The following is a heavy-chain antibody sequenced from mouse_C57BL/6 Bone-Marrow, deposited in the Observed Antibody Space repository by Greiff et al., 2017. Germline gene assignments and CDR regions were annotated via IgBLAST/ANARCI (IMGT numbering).Heavy chain of an antibody. Sequence: VQLQQSGPGLAAPSQSLSITCTVSGFSLTSYGVSWVRQPPGQGLEWLGVIWGDGSTTYHSALISRLSISRDKSKSQVFLKLNSLQTDDTAAYYCARACYCGLAYWGQGTLVTVSA. CDR2: IWGDGST. CDR1: GFSLTSYG. J-gene: IGHJ3*01. D-gene: IGHD1-1*01. CDR3: ARACYCGLAY. V-gene: IGHV2-3*01.